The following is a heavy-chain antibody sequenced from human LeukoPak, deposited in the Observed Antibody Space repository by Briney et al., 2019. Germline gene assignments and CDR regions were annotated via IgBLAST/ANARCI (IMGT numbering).Heavy chain of an antibody. Sequence: GGSLRLSCAASGLTFSSHWMHWVRQAPGKGLVWVSRITNDGSSTTYADSVKGRFTISRDNAKNTLYLQMNSLRAEDMAVYYCARDGDYVIYGTFDIWGQGTMVTVSS. D-gene: IGHD4-17*01. V-gene: IGHV3-74*01. CDR1: GLTFSSHW. J-gene: IGHJ3*02. CDR3: ARDGDYVIYGTFDI. CDR2: ITNDGSST.